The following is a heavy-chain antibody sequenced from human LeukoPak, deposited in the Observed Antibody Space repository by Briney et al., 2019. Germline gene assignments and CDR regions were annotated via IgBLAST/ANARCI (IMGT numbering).Heavy chain of an antibody. CDR3: ARTQNCSSTSCFLSSWYFDL. D-gene: IGHD2-2*01. Sequence: SETLFLTCTVSGGSISSGSYYWSWIRQPAGKGLEWIVRIYTSGSTNYNPSLKSRVTISVETSKNQFSLKLSSVPAADTAVYYCARTQNCSSTSCFLSSWYFDLWGRGPLVTVSS. CDR1: GGSISSGSYY. CDR2: IYTSGST. J-gene: IGHJ2*01. V-gene: IGHV4-61*02.